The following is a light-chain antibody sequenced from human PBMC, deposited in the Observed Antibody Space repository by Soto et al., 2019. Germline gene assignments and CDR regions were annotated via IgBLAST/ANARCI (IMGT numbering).Light chain of an antibody. V-gene: IGLV1-51*01. J-gene: IGLJ2*01. CDR2: DNF. CDR1: ISNIEINY. Sequence: QSVLTQPPSVSAATGQNVTISCTGSISNIEINYVSWYQHVPGTAPKLLIFDNFTQPSGIPDRFSASKSGTSATLDITGPQTGEDADYFCGTWDNVLSVMLFGGGTKLTVL. CDR3: GTWDNVLSVML.